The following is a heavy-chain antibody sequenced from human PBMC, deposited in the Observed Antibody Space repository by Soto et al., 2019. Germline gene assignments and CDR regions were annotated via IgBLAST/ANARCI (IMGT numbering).Heavy chain of an antibody. CDR3: ARARYDFWSGYYTGRPYGMDV. J-gene: IGHJ6*02. V-gene: IGHV4-30-2*01. D-gene: IGHD3-3*01. Sequence: SETLSLTCAVSGGSISSGGYSWSWIRQPPGKGLEWIGYIYHSGSTYYNPSLKSRVTISVDRSKNQFSLKLSSVTAADAAVYYCARARYDFWSGYYTGRPYGMDVWGQGNTVTVSS. CDR2: IYHSGST. CDR1: GGSISSGGYS.